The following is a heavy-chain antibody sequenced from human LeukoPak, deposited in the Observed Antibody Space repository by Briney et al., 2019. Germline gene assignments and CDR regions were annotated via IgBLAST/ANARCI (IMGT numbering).Heavy chain of an antibody. CDR1: GGSISSYY. J-gene: IGHJ1*01. CDR2: IYYSGST. D-gene: IGHD3-22*01. Sequence: SETLSLTCTVSGGSISSYYWSWIRQPPGKGLEWIGYIYYSGSTYYNPSLKSRVTISVDTSKNQFSLKLSSVTAADTAVYYCARVARDSSGYSYFQHWGQGTLVTVSS. CDR3: ARVARDSSGYSYFQH. V-gene: IGHV4-59*06.